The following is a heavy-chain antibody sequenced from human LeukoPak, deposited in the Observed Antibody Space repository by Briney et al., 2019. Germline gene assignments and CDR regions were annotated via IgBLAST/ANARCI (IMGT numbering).Heavy chain of an antibody. CDR3: ARGYCSGGSCYSVENWFDP. CDR2: MNPNSGNT. J-gene: IGHJ5*02. CDR1: GYTFTSYD. D-gene: IGHD2-15*01. V-gene: IGHV1-8*01. Sequence: ASVKVSCKASGYTFTSYDINWVRQATGQGLEWMGWMNPNSGNTGYAQKFQGRVTMTRNTSTSTAYMELRSLRSDDTAVYYCARGYCSGGSCYSVENWFDPWGQGTLVTVSS.